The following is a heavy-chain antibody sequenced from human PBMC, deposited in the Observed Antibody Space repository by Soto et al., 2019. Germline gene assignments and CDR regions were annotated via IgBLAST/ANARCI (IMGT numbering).Heavy chain of an antibody. CDR3: ASRPRNGYNR. Sequence: QVQLVQSGAELKKPGSSVKVSCKSSGGSFSNSAVTWVRQAPGQGLEWMGGIIPIFNTPNYAQKFQGRVAFTADDSTATAYMELTSLTSEDTAVYYCASRPRNGYNRWGQETLVTVSS. V-gene: IGHV1-69*01. CDR2: IIPIFNTP. J-gene: IGHJ4*02. D-gene: IGHD5-12*01. CDR1: GGSFSNSA.